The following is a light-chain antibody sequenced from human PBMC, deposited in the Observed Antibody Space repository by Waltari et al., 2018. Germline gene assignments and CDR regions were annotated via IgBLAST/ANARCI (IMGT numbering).Light chain of an antibody. CDR2: YAA. Sequence: EIVLRPSPATLPLSLGARATLSCRASQSVSSYLSWYQQKPGQAPRLLIYYAANSATGIPARFSGSESGTDFTLTISSLEPEDFAVYSCQQRSNWFTFGGGTKVEIK. J-gene: IGKJ4*01. V-gene: IGKV3-11*01. CDR3: QQRSNWFT. CDR1: QSVSSY.